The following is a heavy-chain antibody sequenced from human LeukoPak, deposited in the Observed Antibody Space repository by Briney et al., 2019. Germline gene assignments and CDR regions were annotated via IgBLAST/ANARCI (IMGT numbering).Heavy chain of an antibody. CDR1: GFTFSSYA. D-gene: IGHD6-19*01. V-gene: IGHV3-48*04. J-gene: IGHJ3*02. Sequence: GGSLRLSCAASGFTFSSYAMNWVRQAPGKGLEWVSYISSGSSTIYYADSVKGRFTISRDNAKNSLYLQMNSLRAEDTAVYYCTSSGWDPAFDIWGQGTMVTVSS. CDR2: ISSGSSTI. CDR3: TSSGWDPAFDI.